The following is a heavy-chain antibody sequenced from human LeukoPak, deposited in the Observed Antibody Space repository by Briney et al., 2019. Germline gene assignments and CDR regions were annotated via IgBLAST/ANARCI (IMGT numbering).Heavy chain of an antibody. CDR1: GYTFTSYG. CDR3: ATTMVVGNFDY. Sequence: ASVKVSCKASGYTFTSYGISWVRQAPGQGLEWMGWISAYNGNTNYAQKLQGRVTMTTDTSTSTAYMELSSLRSEDTAVYYCATTMVVGNFDYWGQGTLVTVSS. V-gene: IGHV1-18*01. CDR2: ISAYNGNT. D-gene: IGHD2-15*01. J-gene: IGHJ4*02.